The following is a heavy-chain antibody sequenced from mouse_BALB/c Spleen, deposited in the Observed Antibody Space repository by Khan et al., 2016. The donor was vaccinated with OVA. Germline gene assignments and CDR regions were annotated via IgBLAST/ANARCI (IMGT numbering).Heavy chain of an antibody. Sequence: VKLMESGPGLVAPSQSLSITCTISGFSLTNYGVHWVRQPPGKGLEWLVVIWSDGSTTYNSALKSRLTISKDNSESKVFLKMNSLQTDDTAMYFCARQPYYHYNIMDYWGQGTSVTVSS. CDR2: IWSDGST. D-gene: IGHD2-10*01. CDR1: GFSLTNYG. J-gene: IGHJ4*01. CDR3: ARQPYYHYNIMDY. V-gene: IGHV2-6-1*01.